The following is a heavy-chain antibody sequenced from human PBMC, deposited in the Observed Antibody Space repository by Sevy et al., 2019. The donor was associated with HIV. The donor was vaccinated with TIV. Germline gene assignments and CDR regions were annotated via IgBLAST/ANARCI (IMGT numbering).Heavy chain of an antibody. V-gene: IGHV3-30*18. CDR1: GFTFSSYA. CDR2: ISYDGNNK. J-gene: IGHJ1*01. CDR3: AKDHNLWSEGGFLHH. D-gene: IGHD3-10*01. Sequence: GGSLRLSCAASGFTFSSYAIHWVRQTPGKGLEWVAVISYDGNNKYYADSVKGRLTVSRDNSKNRLYAQMNSLRAEDTAVYYCAKDHNLWSEGGFLHHWGQGTLVTVSS.